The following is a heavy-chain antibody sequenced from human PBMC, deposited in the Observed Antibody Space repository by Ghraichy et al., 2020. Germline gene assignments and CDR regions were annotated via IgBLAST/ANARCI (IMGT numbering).Heavy chain of an antibody. J-gene: IGHJ4*02. CDR3: ARDHFGDYGNYFDF. D-gene: IGHD4-17*01. V-gene: IGHV4-59*01. Sequence: SQTLSLTCSISGDSIKSYYWSWIRQSPGKGLEWIGYIHYSGSTDYNPSLRGRVDISVDTSKNQFSLNMNSLTAADTAVYYCARDHFGDYGNYFDFWGQGTLDTVSS. CDR2: IHYSGST. CDR1: GDSIKSYY.